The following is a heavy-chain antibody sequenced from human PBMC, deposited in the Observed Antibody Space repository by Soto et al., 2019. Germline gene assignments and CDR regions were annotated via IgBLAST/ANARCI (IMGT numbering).Heavy chain of an antibody. CDR2: IKQDGSDK. J-gene: IGHJ4*02. CDR1: GFTFSSYW. CDR3: ARGRSSIEY. Sequence: GSLRLSCAASGFTFSSYWMTWVRQAPGTGLEWVANIKQDGSDKYYVDSVKGRFTMSRDNAKNSVYLQMNSLRAEDTAVYYCARGRSSIEYWGQGTLVTVSS. V-gene: IGHV3-7*01.